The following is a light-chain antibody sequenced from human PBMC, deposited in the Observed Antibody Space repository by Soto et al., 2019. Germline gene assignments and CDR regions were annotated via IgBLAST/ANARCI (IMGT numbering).Light chain of an antibody. CDR1: SSDVGGYNY. CDR3: SSYTSSSTFV. Sequence: QSALTQPASVSGSPGQSITISCTGTSSDVGGYNYVSWYQQYPGKAPKVMIYEVNTRPSGVSNRFSGSKSGNTASLTISGLQAEDEADYYCSSYTSSSTFVSGTGTKLTVL. V-gene: IGLV2-14*01. J-gene: IGLJ1*01. CDR2: EVN.